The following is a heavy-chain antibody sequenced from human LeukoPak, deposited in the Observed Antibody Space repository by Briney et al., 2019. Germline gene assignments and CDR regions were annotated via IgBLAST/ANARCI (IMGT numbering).Heavy chain of an antibody. CDR1: TFTFSGYY. CDR3: ARAFKVPSCYFDL. V-gene: IGHV3-11*01. J-gene: IGHJ2*01. CDR2: ISSSGRTI. Sequence: PGGSLRLSCSASTFTFSGYYTSWIRRAPGKGLDWVSYISSSGRTIYYADSVKGRFTISRDNAKNSLYLQMNSLRVEDTAVYYCARAFKVPSCYFDLWGRGTLVTVSS.